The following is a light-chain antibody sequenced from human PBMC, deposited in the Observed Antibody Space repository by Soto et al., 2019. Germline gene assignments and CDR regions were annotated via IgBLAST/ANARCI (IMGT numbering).Light chain of an antibody. CDR1: QVIYSA. CDR3: QQFYSYPLT. CDR2: DAP. Sequence: AIQLTQSPPSLSASVGDRVTITCRASQVIYSAVAWYQQKQGEPPRLLIYDAPTLENGVPSRFSGSGSGTDFSLTISSLQSEDFATYYCQQFYSYPLTFGGGSRVEIK. J-gene: IGKJ4*01. V-gene: IGKV1-13*02.